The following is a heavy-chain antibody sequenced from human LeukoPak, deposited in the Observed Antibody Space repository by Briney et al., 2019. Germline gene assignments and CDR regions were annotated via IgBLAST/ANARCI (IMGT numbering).Heavy chain of an antibody. D-gene: IGHD6-13*01. J-gene: IGHJ4*02. CDR1: GYTFTGYY. CDR2: INPNSGGA. Sequence: ASVKVSCKASGYTFTGYYMHWVRQAPGQGLEWMGWINPNSGGANYAQKFQGRVTMTRDTSISTAYMELSSLRSEDTAVYYCARASGIAARRPYYFDYWGQGTLVTVSS. CDR3: ARASGIAARRPYYFDY. V-gene: IGHV1-2*02.